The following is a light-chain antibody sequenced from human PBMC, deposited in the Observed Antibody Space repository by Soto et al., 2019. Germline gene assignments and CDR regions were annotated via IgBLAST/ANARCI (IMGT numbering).Light chain of an antibody. V-gene: IGLV2-14*03. CDR1: SSDVGGYSY. J-gene: IGLJ1*01. CDR3: SSYTTSNTRQIV. CDR2: DVS. Sequence: QSVLTQPRSVSGSPGQSVTISCTGTSSDVGGYSYVSWYQHHAGKAPKLLIYDVSNRPSGISNRFSGSKSDNTASLTISGLQPEDEADYYCSSYTTSNTRQIVFGTGTKVTVL.